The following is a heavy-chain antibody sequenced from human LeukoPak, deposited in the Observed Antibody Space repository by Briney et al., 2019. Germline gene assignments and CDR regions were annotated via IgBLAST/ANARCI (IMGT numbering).Heavy chain of an antibody. CDR2: IDPGDSDT. Sequence: ESLKISCKGSGYSFTSYWIGWVRQMSGKGLEWMGIIDPGDSDTRYSPSLQGQVTISADKSISTAYLQWSSLKASDTGIYYCARVRYSGYDQADYWGQGTLVTVSS. CDR1: GYSFTSYW. D-gene: IGHD5-12*01. J-gene: IGHJ4*02. CDR3: ARVRYSGYDQADY. V-gene: IGHV5-51*01.